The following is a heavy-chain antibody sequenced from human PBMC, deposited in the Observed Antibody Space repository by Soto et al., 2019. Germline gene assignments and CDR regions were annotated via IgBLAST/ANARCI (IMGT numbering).Heavy chain of an antibody. CDR3: ARGGRSTSCYKRSDCWLDP. V-gene: IGHV4-30-2*01. CDR2: IYHSGST. D-gene: IGHD2-2*02. J-gene: IGHJ5*02. Sequence: SETLSLTCAVSGGSISSGGYSWSWIRQPPGKGLEWIGYIYHSGSTYYNPSLKSRVTISVDRSKNQFSLKLSSVTAADTAVYYCARGGRSTSCYKRSDCWLDPWGQGTLVTVSS. CDR1: GGSISSGGYS.